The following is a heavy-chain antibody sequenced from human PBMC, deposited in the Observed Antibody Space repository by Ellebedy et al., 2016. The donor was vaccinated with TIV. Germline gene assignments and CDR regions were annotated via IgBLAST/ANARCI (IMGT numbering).Heavy chain of an antibody. CDR3: ARERSINWYGLRYYDMDF. D-gene: IGHD6-13*01. CDR2: INPNSGNT. V-gene: IGHV1-2*04. Sequence: AASVKVSCKASGYTFTGYYMHWVRQAPGQGLEWMGWINPNSGNTYYAQNFQGWVTMPRDTSLSTAYMELSRLRSDDTAVFYWARERSINWYGLRYYDMDFWGQGTTVTVSS. J-gene: IGHJ6*02. CDR1: GYTFTGYY.